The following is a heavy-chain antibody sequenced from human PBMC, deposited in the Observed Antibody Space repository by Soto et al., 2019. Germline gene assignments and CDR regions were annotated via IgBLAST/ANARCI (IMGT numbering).Heavy chain of an antibody. J-gene: IGHJ4*02. V-gene: IGHV1-8*01. D-gene: IGHD6-19*01. CDR3: ARGVSAVAGTALDY. Sequence: ASVKVSCEASGYTFTSYDINWVRQATGQGLEWMGWMNPNSGNTGYAQKFQGRVTMTRNTSISTAYMELSSLRSDDTAVYYCARGVSAVAGTALDYWGQGTLVTVS. CDR2: MNPNSGNT. CDR1: GYTFTSYD.